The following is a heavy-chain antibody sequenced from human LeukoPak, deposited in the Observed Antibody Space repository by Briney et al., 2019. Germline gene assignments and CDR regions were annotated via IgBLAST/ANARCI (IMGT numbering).Heavy chain of an antibody. V-gene: IGHV4-59*01. CDR2: IYYSGST. J-gene: IGHJ6*03. CDR1: GGSISSYY. D-gene: IGHD2-15*01. CDR3: ARDNGYCSGGSSTCMDV. Sequence: SETLSLTCAVSGGSISSYYWSWIRQPPGKGLEWIGYIYYSGSTNYNPSLKSRVTISVDTSKNQFSLKLSSVTAADTAVYYCARDNGYCSGGSSTCMDVWGKGTTVTISS.